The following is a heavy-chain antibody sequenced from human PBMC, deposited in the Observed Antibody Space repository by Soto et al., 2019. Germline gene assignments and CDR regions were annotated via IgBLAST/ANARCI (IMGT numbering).Heavy chain of an antibody. D-gene: IGHD1-1*01. CDR1: GYTFSVYH. CDR2: VHPNSGGT. CDR3: AKERQRGMDV. J-gene: IGHJ6*02. V-gene: IGHV1-2*02. Sequence: QVHLVQSGAEVKQPGASVKVSCKASGYTFSVYHMHWVRQAPGQGLEWMGWVHPNSGGTNYAQSFEGRVTMTRDTSINTAYMELSRLTSDDKAVYYCAKERQRGMDVWGQGTTVTVSS.